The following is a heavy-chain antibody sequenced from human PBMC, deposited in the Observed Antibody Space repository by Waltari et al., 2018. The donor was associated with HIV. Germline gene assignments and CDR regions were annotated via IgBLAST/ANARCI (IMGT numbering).Heavy chain of an antibody. CDR1: GYTFTSYY. CDR3: ARGSIHYYDSSGYYLDY. Sequence: QVQLVQSGAEVKKPGASVKVSCKASGYTFTSYYVHWVRQAPGQGLEWMGIINTSGGSTSYAQKFQGRVTMTRDTSTSTVYMELSSLRSEDTAVYYCARGSIHYYDSSGYYLDYWGQGTLVTVSS. J-gene: IGHJ4*02. CDR2: INTSGGST. D-gene: IGHD3-22*01. V-gene: IGHV1-46*01.